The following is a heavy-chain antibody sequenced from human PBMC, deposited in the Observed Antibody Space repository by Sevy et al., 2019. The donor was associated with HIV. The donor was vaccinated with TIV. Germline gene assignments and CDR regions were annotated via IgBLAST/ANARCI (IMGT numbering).Heavy chain of an antibody. CDR2: IKQDGSEK. D-gene: IGHD1-26*01. J-gene: IGHJ4*02. CDR3: ARDWGATF. V-gene: IGHV3-7*01. Sequence: GGSLRLSCAASGFSISSYTMHWVRQAPGKGLEWVANIKQDGSEKYYVDSVKGRFTISRDNAKNSLYLQMNSLRAEDTAVYYCARDWGATFWGQGTLVTVSS. CDR1: GFSISSYT.